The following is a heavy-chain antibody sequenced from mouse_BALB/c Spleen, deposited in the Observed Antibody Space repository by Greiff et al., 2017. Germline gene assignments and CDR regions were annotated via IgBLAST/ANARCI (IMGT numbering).Heavy chain of an antibody. CDR3: ARLGRYDYFDY. D-gene: IGHD2-14*01. Sequence: QVHVKQSGAELAKPGASVKMSCKASGYTFTSYWMHWVKQRPGQGLEWIGYINPSTGYTEYNQKFKDKATLTADKSSSTAYMQLSSLTSEDSAVYYCARLGRYDYFDYWGQGTTLTVSS. CDR2: INPSTGYT. CDR1: GYTFTSYW. J-gene: IGHJ2*01. V-gene: IGHV1-7*01.